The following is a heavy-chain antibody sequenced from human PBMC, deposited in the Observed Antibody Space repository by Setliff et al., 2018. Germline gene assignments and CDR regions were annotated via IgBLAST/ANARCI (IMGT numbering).Heavy chain of an antibody. J-gene: IGHJ4*02. CDR1: DVSISGYY. Sequence: PSETLSLTCTVSDVSISGYYWSWIRQPPGKGLEWIGYIHSSGETFYNPSLRSRVIISVDTSKNQFSLKVTSLIAADTAVYYCARARDGIDFDYFDYWGRGTPVTVSS. CDR3: ARARDGIDFDYFDY. CDR2: IHSSGET. V-gene: IGHV4-59*12.